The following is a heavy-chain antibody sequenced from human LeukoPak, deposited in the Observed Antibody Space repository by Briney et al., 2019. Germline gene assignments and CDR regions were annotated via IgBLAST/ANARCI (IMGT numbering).Heavy chain of an antibody. CDR2: IKSDGSSS. V-gene: IGHV3-74*01. D-gene: IGHD4-23*01. CDR1: GFTFSSYFW. CDR3: VRDLDLGGYSSFEY. Sequence: GGSLGLSCAASGFTFSSYFWMHWVRQAPGKWLVWVSRIKSDGSSSTYADSVKGRFTISRDNAKNSLYLQMNTLRAEDTAVYYCVRDLDLGGYSSFEYWGQGTLVTVSS. J-gene: IGHJ4*02.